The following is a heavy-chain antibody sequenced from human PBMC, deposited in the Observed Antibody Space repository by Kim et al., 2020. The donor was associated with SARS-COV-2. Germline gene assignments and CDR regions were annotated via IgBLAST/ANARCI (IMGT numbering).Heavy chain of an antibody. CDR3: ARGGPGWSGYYSPNYYYYGMDV. V-gene: IGHV1-69*13. Sequence: SVKVSCKASGGTFSSYAISWVRQAPGQGLEWMGGIIPIFGTANYAQKFQGRVTITADESTSTAYMELSSLRSEDTAVYYCARGGPGWSGYYSPNYYYYGMDVWGQGTTVTVSS. D-gene: IGHD3-3*01. CDR2: IIPIFGTA. J-gene: IGHJ6*02. CDR1: GGTFSSYA.